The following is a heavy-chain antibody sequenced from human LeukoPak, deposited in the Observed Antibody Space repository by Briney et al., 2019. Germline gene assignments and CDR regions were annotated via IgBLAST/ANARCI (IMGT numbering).Heavy chain of an antibody. CDR1: GYSFTSCW. CDR3: ASALVNAFDI. J-gene: IGHJ3*02. V-gene: IGHV5-51*01. Sequence: GESLKISCKTSGYSFTSCWIGWVRQMPGKGLEWMGIIYPGDSDTKYSPSFQGQVTISADKFISTAYLQWSYLKASDTAMYYCASALVNAFDIWGQGTMVTVSS. CDR2: IYPGDSDT. D-gene: IGHD3-10*01.